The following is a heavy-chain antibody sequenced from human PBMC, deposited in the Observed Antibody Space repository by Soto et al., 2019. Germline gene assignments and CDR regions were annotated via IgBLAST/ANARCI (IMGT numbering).Heavy chain of an antibody. D-gene: IGHD6-6*01. Sequence: RQHPGKGLEWIGYIYYSGSTYYNPSLKSRVTISVDTSKNQFSLKLSSVTAADTAVYYCARSYSSSYYFDYWGQGTLVTVSS. CDR3: ARSYSSSYYFDY. J-gene: IGHJ4*02. V-gene: IGHV4-31*02. CDR2: IYYSGST.